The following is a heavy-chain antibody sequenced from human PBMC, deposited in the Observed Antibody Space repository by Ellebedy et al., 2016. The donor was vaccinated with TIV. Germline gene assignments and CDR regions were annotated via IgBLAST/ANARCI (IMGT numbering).Heavy chain of an antibody. CDR1: GDSISSFY. Sequence: GSLRLSXTVSGDSISSFYWSWIRQPPGKGLEWIGYISYSGSTNYNPSLKSRVTMSVDTSKNQFSLNLSSVTAADTAVYYCARDRDGYNPSYLDNWGQGTLVTVSS. V-gene: IGHV4-59*01. J-gene: IGHJ4*02. CDR3: ARDRDGYNPSYLDN. D-gene: IGHD5-24*01. CDR2: ISYSGST.